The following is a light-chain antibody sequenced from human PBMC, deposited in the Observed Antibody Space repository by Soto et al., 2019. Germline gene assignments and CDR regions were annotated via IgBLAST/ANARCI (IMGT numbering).Light chain of an antibody. V-gene: IGLV1-40*01. CDR1: SSNIGAGFH. Sequence: QSVLTQPPSVSGAPGQRVTISCTGSSSNIGAGFHVHWYQQLPRTAPKLLIYGNNNRPSGVPDRFSGSKSGPSASLAITGLQAEDEADYYCQSYDSSLSGSVFGGGTKLTVL. CDR2: GNN. J-gene: IGLJ2*01. CDR3: QSYDSSLSGSV.